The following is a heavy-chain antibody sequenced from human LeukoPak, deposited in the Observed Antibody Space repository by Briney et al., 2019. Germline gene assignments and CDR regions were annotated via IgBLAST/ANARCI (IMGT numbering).Heavy chain of an antibody. V-gene: IGHV1-3*03. CDR3: ARVPSRSSSYYMDV. D-gene: IGHD6-6*01. Sequence: ASVKVSCKASGYTFTSYAMHWVRQAPGQRLEWMGWINAGNGNTKYSQELQGRVTITRDTSASTAYMELSSLRSEDMAVYYCARVPSRSSSYYMDVWGKGTTVTVSS. CDR2: INAGNGNT. CDR1: GYTFTSYA. J-gene: IGHJ6*03.